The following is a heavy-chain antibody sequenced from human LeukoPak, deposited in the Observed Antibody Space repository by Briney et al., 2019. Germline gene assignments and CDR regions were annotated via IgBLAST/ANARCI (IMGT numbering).Heavy chain of an antibody. CDR2: ISGSGGTT. V-gene: IGHV3-23*01. J-gene: IGHJ4*02. Sequence: GGSLRLSCAASGFTFSTYAMSWVRQAPGKGLEWVSTISGSGGTTYYADAVKGRFIISRDNSKNTLFLQMNSLRAEDTAIYYCARDAGYCSDGVCYRTRFDSWGQGALVTVSS. CDR3: ARDAGYCSDGVCYRTRFDS. D-gene: IGHD2-15*01. CDR1: GFTFSTYA.